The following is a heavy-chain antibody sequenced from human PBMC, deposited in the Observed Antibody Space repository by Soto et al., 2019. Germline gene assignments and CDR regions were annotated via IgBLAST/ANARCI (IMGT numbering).Heavy chain of an antibody. CDR1: GFTFSTYS. J-gene: IGHJ6*03. V-gene: IGHV3-48*01. D-gene: IGHD3-3*01. CDR2: ISSRSSTI. CDR3: ARAPAIADFWSCSNYFYMDV. Sequence: EVQLVESGGGLVQPGGSLRLACAASGFTFSTYSMHWVRQAPGKGLEWLSYISSRSSTIYYADSVKGRFTISRDNAKNSLYLQMNSLRAEDTAVYYCARAPAIADFWSCSNYFYMDVWGKGTTDTVSS.